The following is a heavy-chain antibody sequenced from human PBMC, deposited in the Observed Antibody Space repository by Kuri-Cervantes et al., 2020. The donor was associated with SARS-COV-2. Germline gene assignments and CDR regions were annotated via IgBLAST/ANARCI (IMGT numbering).Heavy chain of an antibody. CDR2: IYAGGGT. CDR3: ARSCTYARCSEYFQH. J-gene: IGHJ1*01. Sequence: GESLKISCAASGFIVSSSYMSWVRQAPGKGLEWVSIIYAGGGTYYADPVKGQFTISRDISKNTVFLQMNRLRPENTAVYYCARSCTYARCSEYFQHWGQGTLVTVSS. CDR1: GFIVSSSY. D-gene: IGHD2-8*01. V-gene: IGHV3-66*02.